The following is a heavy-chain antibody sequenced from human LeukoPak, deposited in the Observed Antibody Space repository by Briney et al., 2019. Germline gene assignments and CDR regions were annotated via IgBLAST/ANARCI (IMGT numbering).Heavy chain of an antibody. J-gene: IGHJ4*02. V-gene: IGHV5-51*01. CDR2: IYPGDSDT. Sequence: AESLQISCKGSGYNFTNYWIGWVRQVPGKNLEWLVIIYPGDSDTRYSPSFQGQVTISADKSISTAFLQWRSLRASDSALYYCARHVRPRYSSVWLSDSWGQGTLVTVSS. CDR1: GYNFTNYW. D-gene: IGHD6-19*01. CDR3: ARHVRPRYSSVWLSDS.